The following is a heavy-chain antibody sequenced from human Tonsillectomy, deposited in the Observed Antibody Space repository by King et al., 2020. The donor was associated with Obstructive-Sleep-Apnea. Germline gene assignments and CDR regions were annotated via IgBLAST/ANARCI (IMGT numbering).Heavy chain of an antibody. V-gene: IGHV3-74*01. CDR1: GFTLSSYW. Sequence: VQLVESGGGSVQRGGSLRLSCAVSGFTLSSYWMHWVRQAPGKGLVWVSRINSDGRSTDYAGSVKGRFTIYRDNAKNTLFLQGNSLRAEDTGVDLCAGGGHYNDILTGSVSRDWFDPWGPGTLVTVSS. CDR3: AGGGHYNDILTGSVSRDWFDP. D-gene: IGHD3-9*01. CDR2: INSDGRST. J-gene: IGHJ5*02.